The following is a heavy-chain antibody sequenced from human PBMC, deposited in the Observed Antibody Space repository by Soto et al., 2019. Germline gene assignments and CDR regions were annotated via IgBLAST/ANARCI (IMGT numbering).Heavy chain of an antibody. CDR1: CSIFHNYW. CDR2: IYPGDSNI. J-gene: IGHJ4*02. Sequence: SLKISCPAYCSIFHNYWIGWVRQMPGKGLEWLGIIYPGDSNIRYNPSFQGQVTISADKSLSTTYLHWSSLKASDTAMYYCARQRYFDYWGQGTLVTVSS. V-gene: IGHV5-51*01. CDR3: ARQRYFDY.